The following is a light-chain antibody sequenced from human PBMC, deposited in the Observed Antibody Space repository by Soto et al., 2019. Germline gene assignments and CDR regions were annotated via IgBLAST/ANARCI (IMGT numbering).Light chain of an antibody. V-gene: IGKV1-5*03. Sequence: DIQMTQSPSTLSASVGDRVTITCRARQSISMWLAWYQQKPGKAPNLLIYKASSLEGGVPSRFSGSASATEFTITISSLQPDDFATYFCLQYNHYPLTVGGGPMVEIK. J-gene: IGKJ4*01. CDR1: QSISMW. CDR2: KAS. CDR3: LQYNHYPLT.